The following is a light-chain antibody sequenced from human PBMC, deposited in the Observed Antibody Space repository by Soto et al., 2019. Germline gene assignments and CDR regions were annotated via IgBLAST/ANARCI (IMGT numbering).Light chain of an antibody. CDR2: KAS. Sequence: DIQMTQSPSTLSASVGDRVTITCRASQSISNWLAWYQQKPGKAPKILIYKASSLQSGVPSRFSGSGSGTEFTLTISSLQPGDFATYYCQQYNFYSTFGQGTRVEIK. V-gene: IGKV1-5*03. CDR1: QSISNW. CDR3: QQYNFYST. J-gene: IGKJ1*01.